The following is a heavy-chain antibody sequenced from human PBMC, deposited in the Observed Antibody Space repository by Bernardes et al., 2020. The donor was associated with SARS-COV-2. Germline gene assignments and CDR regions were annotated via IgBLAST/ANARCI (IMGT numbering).Heavy chain of an antibody. D-gene: IGHD6-19*01. Sequence: GGSLRLSFAASGFTFSSYAIHWVLPSPGKGLEWVAVISYDGSNKYYADSVKGRFTISRDNSKNTLYLQMNSLRAEDTAVYYCADLAVAGWGFYYYYGMDVWGQGTTVTVSS. CDR3: ADLAVAGWGFYYYYGMDV. V-gene: IGHV3-30-3*01. J-gene: IGHJ6*02. CDR1: GFTFSSYA. CDR2: ISYDGSNK.